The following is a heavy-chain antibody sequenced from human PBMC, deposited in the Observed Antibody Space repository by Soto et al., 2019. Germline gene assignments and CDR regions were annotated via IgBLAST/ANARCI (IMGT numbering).Heavy chain of an antibody. CDR3: ARVRQNRMSRCSAFDI. V-gene: IGHV4-30-4*01. Sequence: SETLSLTCTVSGGSISSGDYYGSWILHPPGKGLEWIGYIYYSGSTCYNPSLKSRVTISVDTSKNQFSMKLSSVTAADTAVYYCARVRQNRMSRCSAFDIWGQGTMVTVSS. J-gene: IGHJ3*02. D-gene: IGHD2-8*01. CDR1: GGSISSGDYY. CDR2: IYYSGST.